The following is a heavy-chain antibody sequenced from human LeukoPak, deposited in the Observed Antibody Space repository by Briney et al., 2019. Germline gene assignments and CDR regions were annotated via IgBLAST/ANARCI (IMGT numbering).Heavy chain of an antibody. CDR2: INHSGST. J-gene: IGHJ5*02. D-gene: IGHD2-2*01. CDR1: GASISGSGYY. Sequence: PSETLSLTCTVSGASISGSGYYWSWIRQPPGKGLEWIGEINHSGSTNYNPSLKSRVTISVDTSKNQFSLKLSSVTAADTAVYYCARLCSSPIGGWFDPWGRGTLVTVSS. V-gene: IGHV4-39*07. CDR3: ARLCSSPIGGWFDP.